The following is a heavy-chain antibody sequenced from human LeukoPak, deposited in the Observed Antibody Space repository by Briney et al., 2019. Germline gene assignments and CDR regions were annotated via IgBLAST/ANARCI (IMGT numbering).Heavy chain of an antibody. J-gene: IGHJ4*02. D-gene: IGHD3-9*01. CDR2: INHSGST. V-gene: IGHV4-34*01. Sequence: SETLSLTCAVYGGSFSGYYWSWIRRPPGKGLEWIGEINHSGSTNYNPSLKSRVTISVDTSKNQFSLKLSSVTAADTAVYYCARGPQSGYDILTGYYTPGDFDYWGQGTLVTVSS. CDR3: ARGPQSGYDILTGYYTPGDFDY. CDR1: GGSFSGYY.